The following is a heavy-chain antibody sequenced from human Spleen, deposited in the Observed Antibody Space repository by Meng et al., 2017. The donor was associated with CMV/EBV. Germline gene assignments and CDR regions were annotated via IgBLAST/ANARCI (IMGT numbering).Heavy chain of an antibody. CDR1: GFSVSINY. CDR3: ARSSLESGDIVVVPLFDY. V-gene: IGHV3-53*01. J-gene: IGHJ4*02. CDR2: IYSGGRT. Sequence: GGSLRLSCAASGFSVSINYISWVRQAPGKGLEWVSIIYSGGRTYYADFVKGRFAISRDNSMNTLYLQMSSLRAEDTAVYYCARSSLESGDIVVVPLFDYWGQGTLVTVSS. D-gene: IGHD2-2*01.